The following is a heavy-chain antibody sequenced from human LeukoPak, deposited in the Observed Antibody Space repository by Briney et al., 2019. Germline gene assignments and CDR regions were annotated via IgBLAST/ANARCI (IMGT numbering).Heavy chain of an antibody. J-gene: IGHJ3*02. Sequence: ASVKVSCKAYGYSFTGCYMHWLRQAPGQGLEWMGWINPNSGGTNYAQKFQGRVTMTRDTSISTAYMELSRLRSDDTAVYYCARDPHDYGDYVWHAFDIWGQGTMVTVSS. CDR1: GYSFTGCY. V-gene: IGHV1-2*02. CDR3: ARDPHDYGDYVWHAFDI. CDR2: INPNSGGT. D-gene: IGHD4-17*01.